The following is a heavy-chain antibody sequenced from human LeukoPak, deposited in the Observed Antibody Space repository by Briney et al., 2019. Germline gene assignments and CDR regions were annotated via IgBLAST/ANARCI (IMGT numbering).Heavy chain of an antibody. D-gene: IGHD5-18*01. J-gene: IGHJ4*02. Sequence: GRSLRLSCAASGVTFSSYAMHWVRQAPGKGLEWEAVISYDGSNKYYADSVKGRFTISRDNSKNTLYLQMNSLRAEDTAVYYCARSGGYSYGYSDYWGQGTLVTVSS. CDR3: ARSGGYSYGYSDY. CDR2: ISYDGSNK. CDR1: GVTFSSYA. V-gene: IGHV3-30*04.